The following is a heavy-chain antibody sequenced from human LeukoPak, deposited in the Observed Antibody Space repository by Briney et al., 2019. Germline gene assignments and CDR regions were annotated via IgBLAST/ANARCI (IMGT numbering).Heavy chain of an antibody. D-gene: IGHD1-26*01. CDR2: IYYSGST. V-gene: IGHV4-31*03. Sequence: SETLSLTCTVSGGSISSGGYYWSWIRQHPGKGLEWIGYIYYSGSTYYNPSLKSRVTISVDTSKNQFSLKLSSVTTADTAVYYCARNGYSGYVDYWGQGTLVTVSS. CDR3: ARNGYSGYVDY. J-gene: IGHJ4*02. CDR1: GGSISSGGYY.